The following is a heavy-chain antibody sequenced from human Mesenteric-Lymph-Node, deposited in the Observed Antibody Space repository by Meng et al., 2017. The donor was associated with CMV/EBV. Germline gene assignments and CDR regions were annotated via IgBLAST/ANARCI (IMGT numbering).Heavy chain of an antibody. Sequence: GSLRLSCTVSGGSMNNYYWSWIRQSPGKGLELVAYIYHDGSTNYNPSLKSRVTISVDTSKNQFSLKLNSVTAADTAVYYCATGTIFFIYWGQGRLVTVSS. V-gene: IGHV4-59*01. CDR3: ATGTIFFIY. CDR1: GGSMNNYY. D-gene: IGHD3-3*01. CDR2: IYHDGST. J-gene: IGHJ4*02.